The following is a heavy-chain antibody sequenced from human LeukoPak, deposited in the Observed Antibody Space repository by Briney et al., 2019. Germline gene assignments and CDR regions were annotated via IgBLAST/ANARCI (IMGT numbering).Heavy chain of an antibody. J-gene: IGHJ5*02. V-gene: IGHV4-4*07. CDR2: IYTSGST. CDR1: GGSISSYY. Sequence: SETLSLTCTVSGGSISSYYWSWIRQPAGKGLEWIGRIYTSGSTNYNPSLKSRVTMSVDTSKNQFSLKLSSVTAADTAVYYCARVRYCSSTSPPRCRNWFDPWGQGTLVTVSS. D-gene: IGHD2-2*01. CDR3: ARVRYCSSTSPPRCRNWFDP.